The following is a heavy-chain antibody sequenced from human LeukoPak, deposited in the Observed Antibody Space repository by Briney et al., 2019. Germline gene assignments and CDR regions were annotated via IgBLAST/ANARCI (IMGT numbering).Heavy chain of an antibody. J-gene: IGHJ5*02. D-gene: IGHD2-15*01. CDR1: GGSISSSNW. V-gene: IGHV4-4*02. CDR2: IYHSGST. Sequence: YPSETLSLTCAVSGGSISSSNWWSWVRQPPGKGLEWIGEIYHSGSTNYNPSLKSRVTISVDKSKNQFSLKLGSVTAADTAVYYCARDHRYCSGGSCQGWFDPWGQGTLVTVSS. CDR3: ARDHRYCSGGSCQGWFDP.